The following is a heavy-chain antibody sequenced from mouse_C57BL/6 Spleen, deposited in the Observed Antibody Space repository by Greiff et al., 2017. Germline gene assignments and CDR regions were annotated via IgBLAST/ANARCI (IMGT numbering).Heavy chain of an antibody. Sequence: EVQLVESGGGLVQPKGSLKLSCAASGFSFNTYAMNWVRQAPGKGLEWVARIRSKSNNYATYYADSVKDRFTISRDDSESILYLQMNNLKTEDTAMYYCVRRLSPGYAMDYWGQGTSVTVSS. D-gene: IGHD2-3*01. V-gene: IGHV10-1*01. J-gene: IGHJ4*01. CDR1: GFSFNTYA. CDR3: VRRLSPGYAMDY. CDR2: IRSKSNNYAT.